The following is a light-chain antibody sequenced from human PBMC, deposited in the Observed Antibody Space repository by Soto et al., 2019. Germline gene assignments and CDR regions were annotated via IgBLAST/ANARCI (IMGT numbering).Light chain of an antibody. Sequence: QSALTQPASVSGSPGQSITISCTGTSSDVGGYNYVSWYQQHPGKAPKLIIYEVSNRPSGVSNRFSGSKSGNTASLTISGLQAEDEADYYCSSYTSSSFYVFGTGTKVTVL. CDR2: EVS. CDR3: SSYTSSSFYV. J-gene: IGLJ1*01. CDR1: SSDVGGYNY. V-gene: IGLV2-14*01.